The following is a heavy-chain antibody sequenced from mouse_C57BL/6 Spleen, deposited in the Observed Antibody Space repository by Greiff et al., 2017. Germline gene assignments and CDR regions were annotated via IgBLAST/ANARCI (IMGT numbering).Heavy chain of an antibody. CDR3: APQLTGTGFAY. Sequence: QVQLKQSGPELVKPGASVKISCKASGYAFSSSWMNWVKQRPGKGLERIGRIYPGDGDTNYNGKFKGKATLTADKSSSTAYLQLSSLTSEDSAVYFCAPQLTGTGFAYWGQGTLVTVSA. CDR2: IYPGDGDT. V-gene: IGHV1-82*01. CDR1: GYAFSSSW. J-gene: IGHJ3*01. D-gene: IGHD4-1*01.